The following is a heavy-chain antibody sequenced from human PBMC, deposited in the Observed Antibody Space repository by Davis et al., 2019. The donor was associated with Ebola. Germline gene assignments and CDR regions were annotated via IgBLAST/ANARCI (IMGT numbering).Heavy chain of an antibody. J-gene: IGHJ5*02. CDR3: ARDDWNQNWFDP. D-gene: IGHD1-1*01. V-gene: IGHV1-69*06. Sequence: SVKVSCKASGYKFTTSYIYWVRQAPGQGLEWMGGIIPIFGTANYAQKFQGRVTITADKSTSTAYMELSSLRSEDTAVYYCARDDWNQNWFDPWGQGTLVTVSS. CDR1: GYKFTTSY. CDR2: IIPIFGTA.